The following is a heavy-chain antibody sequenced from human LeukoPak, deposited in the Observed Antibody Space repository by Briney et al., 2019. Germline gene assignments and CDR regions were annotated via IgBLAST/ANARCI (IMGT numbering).Heavy chain of an antibody. Sequence: SETLSLTCTVSGGSMTSDHWSWIRQTPKKGLEWLGYVDDSGSTNYNSPLESRVTISIDLSKNQFSLKLTFVNAADTAVYYCARGARVFEPWGQGILVIVSS. V-gene: IGHV4-59*01. CDR1: GGSMTSDH. CDR3: ARGARVFEP. CDR2: VDDSGST. J-gene: IGHJ5*02.